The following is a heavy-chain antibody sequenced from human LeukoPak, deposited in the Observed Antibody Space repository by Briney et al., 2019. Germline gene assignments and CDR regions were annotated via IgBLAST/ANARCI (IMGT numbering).Heavy chain of an antibody. CDR2: ISSSSSNT. D-gene: IGHD1-26*01. CDR1: GFTFSDYY. V-gene: IGHV3-11*03. CDR3: AAAVVGGGIDY. Sequence: GGSLRLSCAASGFTFSDYYMTWIRQAPGKGLEWVSYISSSSSNTNXXDSVKGRFTISRDNAKNSLYLQMNSLRAEDTAVYYCAAAVVGGGIDYWGQGTLVTVSS. J-gene: IGHJ4*02.